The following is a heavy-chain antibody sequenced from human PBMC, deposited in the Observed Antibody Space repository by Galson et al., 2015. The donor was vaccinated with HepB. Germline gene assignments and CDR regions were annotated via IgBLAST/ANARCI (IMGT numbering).Heavy chain of an antibody. D-gene: IGHD2-2*01. J-gene: IGHJ4*02. CDR1: GFTFSSYS. V-gene: IGHV3-48*01. CDR2: ISSSSSTI. CDR3: ARINGDCSSTSCLDY. Sequence: SLRLSCAASGFTFSSYSMNWVRQAPGKGLEWVSYISSSSSTIYYADSVKGRFTISRDNAKNSLYLQMNSLRAEDTAVYYCARINGDCSSTSCLDYWGQGTLATVSS.